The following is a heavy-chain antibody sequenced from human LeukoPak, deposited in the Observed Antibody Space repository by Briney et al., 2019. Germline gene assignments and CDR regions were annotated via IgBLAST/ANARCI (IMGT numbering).Heavy chain of an antibody. CDR3: ARDRLLLPSTPAY. CDR2: ISASSQHV. J-gene: IGHJ4*02. V-gene: IGHV3-21*01. CDR1: GFTFSNFN. D-gene: IGHD5/OR15-5a*01. Sequence: PGGSLRLSCAVSGFTFSNFNMNWVRQAPGKGLEWVSSISASSQHVYYADSVKGRFTISRDNAKNSLSLQLDSLRVEDTAVYYCARDRLLLPSTPAYWGQGTLVTVSS.